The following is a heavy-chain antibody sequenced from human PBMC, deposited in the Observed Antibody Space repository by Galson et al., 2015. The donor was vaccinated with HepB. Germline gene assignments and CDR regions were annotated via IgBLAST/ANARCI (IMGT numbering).Heavy chain of an antibody. J-gene: IGHJ5*02. Sequence: SVKVSCKASGYTFTSYAMHWVRQAPGQRLEWMGGIIPIFGTANYAQKFQGRVTITADESTSTAYMELSSLRSEDTAVYYCARGVVPGWFDPWGQGTLVTVSS. D-gene: IGHD3-3*01. CDR1: GYTFTSYA. CDR3: ARGVVPGWFDP. V-gene: IGHV1-69*13. CDR2: IIPIFGTA.